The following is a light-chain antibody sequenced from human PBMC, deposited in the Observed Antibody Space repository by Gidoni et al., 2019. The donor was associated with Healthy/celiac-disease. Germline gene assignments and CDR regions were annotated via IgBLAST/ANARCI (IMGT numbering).Light chain of an antibody. CDR1: KLGDKY. CDR3: QAWDSSTYVV. CDR2: QDS. V-gene: IGLV3-1*01. J-gene: IGLJ2*01. Sequence: YELTQPPSVSVSPGQTASITCSGDKLGDKYACWYQQKPGQSPVLVIYQDSKRPSGIPERFSGSNSGNTATLTISGTQAMDEADYYCQAWDSSTYVVFGGGTKLTVL.